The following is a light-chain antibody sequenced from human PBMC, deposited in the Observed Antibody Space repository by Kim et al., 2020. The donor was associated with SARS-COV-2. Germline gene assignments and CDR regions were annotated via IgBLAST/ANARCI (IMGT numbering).Light chain of an antibody. CDR3: NSRDSSGFHLV. V-gene: IGLV3-19*01. Sequence: SSELTQDPGVSVALGQTVRITCQGDSLSIYDATWYQQKTGQAPVVVIYGKNNRPSGIPDRFSGSSSGNTASLTITGAQAEDEADYFCNSRDSSGFHLVFGGGTQLTVL. J-gene: IGLJ3*02. CDR2: GKN. CDR1: SLSIYD.